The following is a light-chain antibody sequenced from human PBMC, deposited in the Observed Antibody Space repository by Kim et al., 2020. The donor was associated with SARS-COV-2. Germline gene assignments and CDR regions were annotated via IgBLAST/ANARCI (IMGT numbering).Light chain of an antibody. J-gene: IGKJ4*01. V-gene: IGKV1D-12*01. CDR2: ITS. Sequence: DIQMTQSPSSVSASVGDRVTITCRASQDIGRWLAWYQQKPGKAPLLLISITSSLQSGVPSRFSGSGSGTDFTLTISSLQPEDFATYYCQQSSSFPLTFGGGTKVDIK. CDR3: QQSSSFPLT. CDR1: QDIGRW.